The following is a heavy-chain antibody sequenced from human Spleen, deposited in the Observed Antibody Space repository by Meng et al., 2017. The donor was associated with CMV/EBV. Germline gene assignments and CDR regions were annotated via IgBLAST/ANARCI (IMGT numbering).Heavy chain of an antibody. CDR3: ARARFDY. J-gene: IGHJ4*02. V-gene: IGHV4-38-2*02. CDR2: IYHSGNT. CDR1: GYSISSGYY. Sequence: SETLSLTCTVSGYSISSGYYWGWIRQPPGKGLEWIGSIYHSGNTYYNPSLKSRVTISVDTSNNHFSLKLSSVTAADTAVYYCARARFDYWGQGTLVTVSS.